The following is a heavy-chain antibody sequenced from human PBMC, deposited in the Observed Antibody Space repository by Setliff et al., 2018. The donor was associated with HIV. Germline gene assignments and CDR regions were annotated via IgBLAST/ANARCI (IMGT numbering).Heavy chain of an antibody. CDR1: GLIFSGSA. D-gene: IGHD3-3*01. J-gene: IGHJ6*03. V-gene: IGHV3-73*01. CDR3: TRSHYDFWSGYYAGYYMDV. CDR2: IRSKANSYAT. Sequence: GGSLRLSCAVSGLIFSGSAVHWVRQASGKGLEWVGRIRSKANSYATAYAASVKGRFTIFRDDSKNTAYLQMNSLKTEDTAVYYCTRSHYDFWSGYYAGYYMDVWGKGTTVTVSS.